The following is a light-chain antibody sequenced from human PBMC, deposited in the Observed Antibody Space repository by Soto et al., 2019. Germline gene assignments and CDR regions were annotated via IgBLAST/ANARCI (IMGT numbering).Light chain of an antibody. CDR3: QQYKNGWT. J-gene: IGKJ1*01. V-gene: IGKV3-15*01. CDR1: QSVSSN. Sequence: ILLPPSPETLSLSPGGRATLSCRASQSVSSNLAWYQQKPGQAPRLLIYGASTRATGIPAKFSGGGSGTEFTLTISSLQSEDFAIYYCQQYKNGWTFGQGTKVDIK. CDR2: GAS.